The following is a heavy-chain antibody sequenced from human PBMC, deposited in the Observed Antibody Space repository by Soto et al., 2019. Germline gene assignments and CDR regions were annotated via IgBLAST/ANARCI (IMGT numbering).Heavy chain of an antibody. Sequence: EVQLLDSGGGLVQPGGSLRLACAASGFIFSSCGMSWVRQAPGKGLEWVASISDRGANTYYADSVKGRFTISRDNSKNTLHLQMNSLRAEDTAVYFCAKDRRSRGNYGYFDYWGPGTLVTVSS. CDR2: ISDRGANT. J-gene: IGHJ4*02. D-gene: IGHD1-7*01. CDR1: GFIFSSCG. CDR3: AKDRRSRGNYGYFDY. V-gene: IGHV3-23*01.